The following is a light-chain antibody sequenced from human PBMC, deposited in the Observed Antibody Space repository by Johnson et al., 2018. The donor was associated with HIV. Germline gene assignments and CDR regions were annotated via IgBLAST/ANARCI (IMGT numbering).Light chain of an antibody. Sequence: HSVLTQPPSVSAAPGQKVTIACSGSSSNIGNNYVSWYQQLPGTAPKLLIYANNRRPSGIPDRFSGSKSGTSATLGITGLQTGDEADYYCGTWDSSLSAGYVFGTGTKVTVL. CDR2: ANN. J-gene: IGLJ1*01. CDR3: GTWDSSLSAGYV. V-gene: IGLV1-51*02. CDR1: SSNIGNNY.